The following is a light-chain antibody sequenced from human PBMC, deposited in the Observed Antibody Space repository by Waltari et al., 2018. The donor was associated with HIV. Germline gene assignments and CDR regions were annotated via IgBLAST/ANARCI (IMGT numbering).Light chain of an antibody. J-gene: IGKJ4*01. Sequence: DIVMTQSPDSLAVSLGETVSINCKSSRTVLYHSDHMNYLAWYQHKPGQAPRVLISWASTRAVMVPSSIPALGVPERFSGSGSGTNFSLTISGLQEDDVAIYYCQQYFSLPPTFGGGTRVERK. CDR3: QQYFSLPPT. V-gene: IGKV4-1*01. CDR2: WAS. CDR1: RTVLYHSDHMNY.